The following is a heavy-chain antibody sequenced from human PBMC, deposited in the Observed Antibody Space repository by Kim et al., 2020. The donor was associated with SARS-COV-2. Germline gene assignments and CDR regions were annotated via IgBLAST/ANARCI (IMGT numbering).Heavy chain of an antibody. V-gene: IGHV1-3*01. D-gene: IGHD4-4*01. CDR2: KT. J-gene: IGHJ4*02. Sequence: KTKDPQKFQGIVTITRDTSANTAYMDLRSLTFEDTAIYYCARDMNPTVYDYWGQGTLVTVSS. CDR3: ARDMNPTVYDY.